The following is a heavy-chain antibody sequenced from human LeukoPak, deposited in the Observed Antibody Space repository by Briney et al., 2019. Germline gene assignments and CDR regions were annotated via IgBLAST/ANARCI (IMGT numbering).Heavy chain of an antibody. D-gene: IGHD2-21*02. CDR3: ARVAVTYDAFDI. V-gene: IGHV4-59*01. Sequence: SETLSLTCTVSGGSISSYYWSWIRQPPGKGLEWIGYIYYSGSTNYYPSLKSRVTISVDTSKNQFSLKLSSVTAADTAVYYCARVAVTYDAFDIWGQGTMVTVSS. CDR2: IYYSGST. CDR1: GGSISSYY. J-gene: IGHJ3*02.